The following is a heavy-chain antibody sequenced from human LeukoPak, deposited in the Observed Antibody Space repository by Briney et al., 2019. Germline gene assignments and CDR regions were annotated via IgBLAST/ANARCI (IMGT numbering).Heavy chain of an antibody. CDR1: GFTFSHHW. V-gene: IGHV3-74*01. CDR3: ARATSYSNYGMDV. D-gene: IGHD6-13*01. Sequence: GGSLRLSCAASGFTFSHHWMHWVRQVPGKGLVWVSRINSDGSSTTYADSVKGRFTISRDNARNTLYPQMNSLRAEDTAVHYCARATSYSNYGMDVWGQGTTVTVSS. J-gene: IGHJ6*02. CDR2: INSDGSST.